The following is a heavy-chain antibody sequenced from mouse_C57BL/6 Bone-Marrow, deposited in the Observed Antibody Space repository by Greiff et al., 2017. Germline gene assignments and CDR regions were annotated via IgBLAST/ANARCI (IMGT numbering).Heavy chain of an antibody. J-gene: IGHJ3*01. CDR3: ARDGKGRFAY. CDR1: GFTFSDYG. Sequence: EVKLVESGGGLVKPGGSLKLSCAASGFTFSDYGMHWVRQAPEKGLEWVAYISSGSSTIYYADTVQGRFTISRDNAKNTLCLQMTSLRSEDTAMYYCARDGKGRFAYWGQGTLVTVSA. V-gene: IGHV5-17*01. CDR2: ISSGSSTI. D-gene: IGHD1-1*01.